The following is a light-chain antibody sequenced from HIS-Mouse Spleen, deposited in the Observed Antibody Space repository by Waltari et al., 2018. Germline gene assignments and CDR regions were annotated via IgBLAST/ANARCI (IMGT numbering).Light chain of an antibody. Sequence: QSVLTQPPSVSGSPGQRVTISCTGSSPNIGAGYDVHWYQQLPGTAPKPPIYGTSNRPSGVPDRFSGSKSGTSASLAITGLQAEDEADYYCQSYDSSLSAHYVFGTGTKVTVL. CDR2: GTS. CDR3: QSYDSSLSAHYV. V-gene: IGLV1-40*01. CDR1: SPNIGAGYD. J-gene: IGLJ1*01.